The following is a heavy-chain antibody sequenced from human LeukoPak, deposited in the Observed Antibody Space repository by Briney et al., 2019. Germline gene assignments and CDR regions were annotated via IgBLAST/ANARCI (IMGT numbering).Heavy chain of an antibody. CDR3: ARHGTISSESYFDY. Sequence: PSETLSLTCSVSGGSVSSYYWSWIRQSPGKGLGWIGYIHNSGRTNYNPSLKSRVTGFVDTSKNQVSLRLSSVTAADTAVYYCARHGTISSESYFDYWGQGALVTVSS. CDR1: GGSVSSYY. V-gene: IGHV4-59*08. CDR2: IHNSGRT. J-gene: IGHJ4*02. D-gene: IGHD1-14*01.